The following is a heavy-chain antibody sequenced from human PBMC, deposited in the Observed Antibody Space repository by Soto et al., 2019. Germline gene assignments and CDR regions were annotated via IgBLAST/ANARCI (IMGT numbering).Heavy chain of an antibody. CDR1: GGSISSGGYY. CDR3: ARSSQSTVTTFDD. V-gene: IGHV4-31*03. Sequence: PSETLSLTCTVSGGSISSGGYYWSWTRQHPGKGLEWIGYIYYSGSTYYNPSLKSRVTIPVDTSKNQFSLKLSSVTAADTAVYYWARSSQSTVTTFDDWGQGTLVTVSS. D-gene: IGHD4-17*01. J-gene: IGHJ5*02. CDR2: IYYSGST.